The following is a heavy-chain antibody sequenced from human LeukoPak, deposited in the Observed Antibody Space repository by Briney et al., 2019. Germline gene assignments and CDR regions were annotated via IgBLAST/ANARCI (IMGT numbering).Heavy chain of an antibody. Sequence: ASVKVSCKASGYTFTGYYMHWVRQAPGQGLEWMGWINPNSGGTNYAQKFQGRVTMTRDTSISTAYMELRSLRSDDTAVYYCARTSHYVDIAATIPYGIYYFDYWGKGPLVTVSS. CDR1: GYTFTGYY. CDR3: ARTSHYVDIAATIPYGIYYFDY. CDR2: INPNSGGT. J-gene: IGHJ4*02. D-gene: IGHD5-12*01. V-gene: IGHV1-2*02.